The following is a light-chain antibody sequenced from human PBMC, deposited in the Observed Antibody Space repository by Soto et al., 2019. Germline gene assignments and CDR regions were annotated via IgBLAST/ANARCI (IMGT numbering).Light chain of an antibody. CDR2: DAS. Sequence: DIQMTQSPSTLSASVGDRVTSTCRASQSISRSLAWYQQKPGKAPNLLIYDASSLESGIPSRFRGSGFGTEFTLSITNLQPADFADYYCQQYSDFLVSFGPGTTVDFK. V-gene: IGKV1-5*01. CDR3: QQYSDFLVS. CDR1: QSISRS. J-gene: IGKJ3*01.